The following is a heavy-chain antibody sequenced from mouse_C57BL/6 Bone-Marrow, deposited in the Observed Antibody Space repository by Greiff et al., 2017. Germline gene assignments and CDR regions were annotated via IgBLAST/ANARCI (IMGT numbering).Heavy chain of an antibody. CDR2: ISSGSSTI. J-gene: IGHJ2*01. D-gene: IGHD1-2*01. CDR3: ARMNYGGDFDY. Sequence: DVHLVESGGGLVKPGGSLKLSCAASGFTFSDYGMHWVRQDPEKGLEWVAYISSGSSTIYYADTVKGRFTISRDNANNTLFLQMTSLRSEDTAMYYCARMNYGGDFDYWGQGTTLTVSS. V-gene: IGHV5-17*01. CDR1: GFTFSDYG.